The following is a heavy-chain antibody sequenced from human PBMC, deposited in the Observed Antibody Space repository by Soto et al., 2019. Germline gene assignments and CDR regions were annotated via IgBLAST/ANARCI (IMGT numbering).Heavy chain of an antibody. D-gene: IGHD5-18*01. CDR1: GYTFTSYY. CDR3: ARDSPRDTAMVYYYGMDV. CDR2: INPSGGST. Sequence: ASLKVSCKASGYTFTSYYMHWVRQAPGQGLEWMGIINPSGGSTSYAQKFQGRVTMTRDTSTSTVYMELSSLRSEDTAVYYCARDSPRDTAMVYYYGMDVWGQGTTVTVSS. J-gene: IGHJ6*02. V-gene: IGHV1-46*01.